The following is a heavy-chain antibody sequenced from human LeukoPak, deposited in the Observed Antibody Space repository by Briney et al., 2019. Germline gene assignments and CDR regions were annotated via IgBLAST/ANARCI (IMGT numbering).Heavy chain of an antibody. CDR2: IYHSGST. CDR1: GYSISSGFY. D-gene: IGHD3-22*01. J-gene: IGHJ4*02. V-gene: IGHV4-38-2*01. Sequence: SETLSLTCAVSGYSISSGFYWGWVRQPPGEGLEWIGSIYHSGSTYYNPSLTSRATISVDTSKNQFSLKLSSVTAADTAVYYCARGTYYYDSSGYWPLTFDYWGQGTLVTVSS. CDR3: ARGTYYYDSSGYWPLTFDY.